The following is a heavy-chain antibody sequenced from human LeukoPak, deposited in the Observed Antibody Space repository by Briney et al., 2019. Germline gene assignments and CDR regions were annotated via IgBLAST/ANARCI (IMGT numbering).Heavy chain of an antibody. CDR3: AKDYGYSYGHFDY. Sequence: GGSLRLSCAASGFTFSSYAMSWVRQAPGKGLEWVSAISGSGGSTYYADSVKGRFTISRDDSKNTLYLQMNSLRAEDTAVYYCAKDYGYSYGHFDYWGQGTLVTVSS. V-gene: IGHV3-23*01. CDR1: GFTFSSYA. J-gene: IGHJ4*02. D-gene: IGHD5-18*01. CDR2: ISGSGGST.